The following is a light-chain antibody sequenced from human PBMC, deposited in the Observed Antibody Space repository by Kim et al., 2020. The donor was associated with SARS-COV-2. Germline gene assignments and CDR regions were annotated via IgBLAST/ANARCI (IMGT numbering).Light chain of an antibody. CDR2: GTS. CDR1: QGIGTS. J-gene: IGKJ1*01. CDR3: QKCMSVPPT. Sequence: AIQLAQSPSSLSASVGDRVTITCRASQGIGTSLAWYRQRPGKAPQLLMEGTSTLESGVPSRFTGSGSGTDFILPLSSLQPEDFATYYCQKCMSVPPTFGPGATVYIK. V-gene: IGKV1-13*02.